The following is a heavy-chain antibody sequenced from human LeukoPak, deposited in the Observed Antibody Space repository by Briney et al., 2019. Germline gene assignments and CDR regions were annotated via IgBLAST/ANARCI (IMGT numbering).Heavy chain of an antibody. CDR2: ISFDGSKK. Sequence: GGSLRLSCEASGFTFRNYAMHWVRQAPGKGLEWVAVISFDGSKKDSADSVKGRFTISRDNSKNTLYLQMSSLRGEDTAVYYCARGGPNGNPGDYWGQGTLVTASS. J-gene: IGHJ4*02. CDR1: GFTFRNYA. V-gene: IGHV3-30*04. D-gene: IGHD1-14*01. CDR3: ARGGPNGNPGDY.